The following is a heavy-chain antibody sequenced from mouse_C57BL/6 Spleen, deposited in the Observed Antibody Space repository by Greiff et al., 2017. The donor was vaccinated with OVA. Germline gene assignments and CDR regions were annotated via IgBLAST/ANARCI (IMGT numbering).Heavy chain of an antibody. CDR2: IDPENGDT. Sequence: EVNVVESGAELVRPGASVKLSCTASGFNIKDDYMNWVKQRPEQGLEWIGWIDPENGDTEYASKFQGKATITADTSSNTAYLQLSSLTSEDTAVYYCITYYGNYFDYWGQGTTLTVSS. CDR1: GFNIKDDY. CDR3: ITYYGNYFDY. D-gene: IGHD2-10*01. V-gene: IGHV14-4*01. J-gene: IGHJ2*01.